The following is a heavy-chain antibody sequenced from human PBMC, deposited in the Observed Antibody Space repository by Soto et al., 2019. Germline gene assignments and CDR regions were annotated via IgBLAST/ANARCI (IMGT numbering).Heavy chain of an antibody. J-gene: IGHJ4*02. Sequence: EVQLVESGGSVVRPGGSLRLSCTASGFTFDDYGMAWVRQVPGKGLEWVSGINWNAGNSCYADSVKGRFTISRDNVRNTLFLQMNSLRAGDTALYYCARALSGHAHYFDSWGQGTLVSVST. CDR1: GFTFDDYG. V-gene: IGHV3-20*04. CDR3: ARALSGHAHYFDS. CDR2: INWNAGNS. D-gene: IGHD5-12*01.